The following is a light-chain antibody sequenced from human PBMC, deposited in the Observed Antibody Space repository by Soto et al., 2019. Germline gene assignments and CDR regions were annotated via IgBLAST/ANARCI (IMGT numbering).Light chain of an antibody. J-gene: IGKJ1*01. V-gene: IGKV3-20*01. CDR3: HQYGSST. CDR2: GAS. CDR1: QSVSSSY. Sequence: EIVLTQSPGTLSLSPGERATLSCRASQSVSSSYLAWYQQKPGQAPRLLIYGASSRATGIPDRFSGSGSGTDFTLTISRLEPEDFAVYYCHQYGSSTFGQGTKV.